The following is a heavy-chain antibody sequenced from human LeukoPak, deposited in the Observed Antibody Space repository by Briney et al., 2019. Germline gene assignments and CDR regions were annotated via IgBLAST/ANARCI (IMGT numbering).Heavy chain of an antibody. V-gene: IGHV3-30*01. CDR2: ISSGGTDE. Sequence: GGSLRLSCAASGITLSSYAMHWVRQAPGKGLEWVSLISSGGTDEYYADSVKGRFTISRDNSKNTLYLQLNSLRGEDTAVYYCARDSTYYYDSGSSGPHYFDNWGQGTLGTVSA. J-gene: IGHJ4*02. CDR3: ARDSTYYYDSGSSGPHYFDN. CDR1: GITLSSYA. D-gene: IGHD3-10*01.